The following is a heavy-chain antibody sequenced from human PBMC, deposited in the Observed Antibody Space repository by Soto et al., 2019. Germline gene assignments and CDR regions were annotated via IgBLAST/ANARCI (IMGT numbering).Heavy chain of an antibody. CDR2: IYYSGST. J-gene: IGHJ4*02. D-gene: IGHD6-19*01. CDR3: ARLSLSSGWYYFDY. CDR1: GGSIISSSYY. Sequence: SETLSHTCTVSGGSIISSSYYWGWIRKPPGKGLEWIGSIYYSGSTYYNPSLKSRVTISVDTSKNQFSLKLSSVTAADTAVYYCARLSLSSGWYYFDYWGQGTLVTSPQ. V-gene: IGHV4-39*01.